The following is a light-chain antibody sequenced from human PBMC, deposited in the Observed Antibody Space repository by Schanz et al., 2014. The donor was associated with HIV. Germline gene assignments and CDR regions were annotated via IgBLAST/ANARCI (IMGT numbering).Light chain of an antibody. CDR1: ALNLGHNF. J-gene: IGLJ2*01. V-gene: IGLV1-51*01. CDR2: ADY. Sequence: QSLLTQPPSVSAAPGQRVTISCSGGALNLGHNFVSWYQQFPGIAPKLLIFADYQRPSEIPDRISGSKTGTSATLAINGLQTGDEADYYCATWHSSLREVVFGGGTKLTVL. CDR3: ATWHSSLREVV.